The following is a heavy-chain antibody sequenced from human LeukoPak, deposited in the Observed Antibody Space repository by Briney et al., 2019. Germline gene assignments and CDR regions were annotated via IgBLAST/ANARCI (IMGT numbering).Heavy chain of an antibody. D-gene: IGHD1-26*01. CDR3: ARDREVVGH. Sequence: GGSLRLSCAASGFTFSSYWMSWVRQAPGKGLEWVSSISSSSSYIYYADSVKGRFTISRDNAKNSLYLQMNSLRAEDTAVYYCARDREVVGHWGQGTLVTVSS. J-gene: IGHJ1*01. CDR2: ISSSSSYI. V-gene: IGHV3-21*01. CDR1: GFTFSSYW.